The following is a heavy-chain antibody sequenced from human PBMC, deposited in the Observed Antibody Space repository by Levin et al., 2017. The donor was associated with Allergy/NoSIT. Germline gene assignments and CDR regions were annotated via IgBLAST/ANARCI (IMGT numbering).Heavy chain of an antibody. Sequence: LSLTCAASGFTFSSSAMSWVRQAPGKGLEWVSAISGSGGSTYYADSVKGRFTISRDNSKNTLYLQMNSLRAEDTAVYYCAKDPPGRTRFLEWASGLLDYWGQGTVVTVSS. CDR1: GFTFSSSA. J-gene: IGHJ4*02. CDR2: ISGSGGST. D-gene: IGHD3-3*01. V-gene: IGHV3-23*01. CDR3: AKDPPGRTRFLEWASGLLDY.